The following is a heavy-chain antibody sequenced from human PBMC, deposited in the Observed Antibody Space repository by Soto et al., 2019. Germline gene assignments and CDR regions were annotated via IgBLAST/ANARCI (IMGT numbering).Heavy chain of an antibody. Sequence: PSETLSLTCTVSGGSITSGDYNWSWIRQHPGKGLEWIGYIYYSGSTYYNPSLKSRITISVDTSKNQFSLKLSSVTAADTAVYHCARDQYSGFQFHYWGQGTLVTVSS. CDR1: GGSITSGDYN. D-gene: IGHD5-12*01. J-gene: IGHJ4*02. CDR2: IYYSGST. V-gene: IGHV4-31*03. CDR3: ARDQYSGFQFHY.